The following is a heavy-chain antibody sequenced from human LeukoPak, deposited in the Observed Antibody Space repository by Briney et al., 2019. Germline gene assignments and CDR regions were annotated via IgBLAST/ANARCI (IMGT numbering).Heavy chain of an antibody. CDR3: ARAMIVESYYYYYMDV. J-gene: IGHJ6*03. V-gene: IGHV3-21*01. D-gene: IGHD3-22*01. CDR2: ISSSSSYI. Sequence: GGSLRLSCAASGFTFSSYNMNWVRQAPGKGLEWVSSISSSSSYIYYADSVKGRFTISRDNAKNSLYLQMNSLRAEDTAVYYCARAMIVESYYYYYMDVWGKGTTVTVSS. CDR1: GFTFSSYN.